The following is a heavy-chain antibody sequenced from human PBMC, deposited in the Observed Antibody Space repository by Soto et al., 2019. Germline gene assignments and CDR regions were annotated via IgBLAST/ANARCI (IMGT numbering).Heavy chain of an antibody. CDR2: INPATGAA. V-gene: IGHV1-2*02. CDR3: ARGGGVGVAGSAAFDM. Sequence: QLHLVQSGAVVKKPGASVTVSCSASGYPVTAYYMHWVRQAPGRGLEWMGWINPATGAAKYTQTFQGRVTLTWDTSASTVFMEPCGLPCEGTAVCYCARGGGVGVAGSAAFDMWGQGTLVTVSS. J-gene: IGHJ3*02. D-gene: IGHD3-3*01. CDR1: GYPVTAYY.